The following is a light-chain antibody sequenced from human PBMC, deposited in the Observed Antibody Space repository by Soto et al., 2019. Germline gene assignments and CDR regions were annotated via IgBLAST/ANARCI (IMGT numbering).Light chain of an antibody. Sequence: QSALTQPASVSGSPGQSITISCTGTSSDVGGYNYVSSYQQHPGKAPKLMIYDVSNRPSGVSNRFSGSKSGNTASLTISGLQAEDEADYYCSSYTSSSWVFGGGTKLTVL. V-gene: IGLV2-14*01. CDR3: SSYTSSSWV. J-gene: IGLJ3*02. CDR2: DVS. CDR1: SSDVGGYNY.